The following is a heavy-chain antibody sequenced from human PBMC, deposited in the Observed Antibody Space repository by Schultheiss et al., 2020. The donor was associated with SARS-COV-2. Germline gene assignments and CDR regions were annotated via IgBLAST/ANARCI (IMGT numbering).Heavy chain of an antibody. CDR3: ATISRWLVWGDDAFDI. D-gene: IGHD3-10*01. Sequence: ASVKVSCKASGGTFSSYAISWVRQAPGKGLEWMGGFDPEDGETIYAQKFQGRVTMTEDTSTDTAYMELSSLRSEDTAVYYCATISRWLVWGDDAFDIWGQGTMVTVSS. CDR1: GGTFSSYA. CDR2: FDPEDGET. V-gene: IGHV1-24*01. J-gene: IGHJ3*02.